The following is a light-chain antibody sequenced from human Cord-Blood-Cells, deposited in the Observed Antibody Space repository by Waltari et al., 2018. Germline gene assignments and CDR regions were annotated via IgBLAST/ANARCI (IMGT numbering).Light chain of an antibody. V-gene: IGKV3-11*01. CDR1: QSVSSS. CDR2: DAS. Sequence: EVVLTQSPATLSLSPGERATLSCRGSQSVSSSLAWYQQKPGHAPRLLIYDASNRGTGIPARFSGSGSGTDFTRTISSLEPEEFAVDYCQQRSNGPPFTFGPGTKVDIK. CDR3: QQRSNGPPFT. J-gene: IGKJ3*01.